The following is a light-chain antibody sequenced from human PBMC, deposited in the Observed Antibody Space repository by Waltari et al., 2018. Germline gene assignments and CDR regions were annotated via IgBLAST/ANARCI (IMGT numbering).Light chain of an antibody. J-gene: IGLJ2*01. Sequence: QSALTQPASVSGSPGQSITIYCTGTSSDVGRYVLVSWYQQHPGKAPKLMIYEVNKRPSGVSDRFSGSKSGSTAFLTISGLQAEDEAHYYCCSYAGSSVFKVLFGGGTKLTVL. CDR2: EVN. CDR3: CSYAGSSVFKVL. V-gene: IGLV2-23*02. CDR1: SSDVGRYVL.